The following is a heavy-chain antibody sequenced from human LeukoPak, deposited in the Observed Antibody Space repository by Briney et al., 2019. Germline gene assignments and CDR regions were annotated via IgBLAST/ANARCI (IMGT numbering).Heavy chain of an antibody. CDR3: AKDAGNIVVVPAGFDP. V-gene: IGHV3-21*04. Sequence: PGGSLRLSCAASGFTFSSYSMNWVRQAPGKGLEWVSSISSSSSYIYYADSVKGRFTISRDNAKNSLYLQMNSLRAEDTAVYYCAKDAGNIVVVPAGFDPWGQGTLVTVSS. CDR2: ISSSSSYI. CDR1: GFTFSSYS. D-gene: IGHD2-2*01. J-gene: IGHJ5*02.